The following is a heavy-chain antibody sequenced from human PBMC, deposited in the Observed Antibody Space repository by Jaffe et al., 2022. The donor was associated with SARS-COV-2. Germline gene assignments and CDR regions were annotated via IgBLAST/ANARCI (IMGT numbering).Heavy chain of an antibody. CDR1: GFTFSSFG. D-gene: IGHD3-10*01. CDR2: IGGNGGYI. Sequence: DVQLVESGGGLVQPGGSLRLSCSASGFTFSSFGMHWVRQAPGKKLEYVSGIGGNGGYIFYGDSVKDRFTISRDNSKNTLYLQMSSLRPEDTAVYSCVKTGPGGSGSENYFYYGMDVWGQGTTVTVSA. V-gene: IGHV3-64D*09. CDR3: VKTGPGGSGSENYFYYGMDV. J-gene: IGHJ6*01.